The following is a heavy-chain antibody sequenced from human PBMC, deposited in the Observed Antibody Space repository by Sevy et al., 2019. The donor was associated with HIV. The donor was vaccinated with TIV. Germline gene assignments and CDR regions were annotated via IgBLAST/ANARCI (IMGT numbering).Heavy chain of an antibody. J-gene: IGHJ3*02. V-gene: IGHV3-30-3*01. D-gene: IGHD3-22*01. CDR1: GFTFSSYA. CDR2: ISYDGSNK. Sequence: GGSLRLSCAASGFTFSSYAMQWVRQAPGKGLEWVAVISYDGSNKYYADSVKGRFTISRDNSKNTLYLQMNSLRAEDTAVYYCAANYYDSSGYYYADAFDIWGQGTMVTVSS. CDR3: AANYYDSSGYYYADAFDI.